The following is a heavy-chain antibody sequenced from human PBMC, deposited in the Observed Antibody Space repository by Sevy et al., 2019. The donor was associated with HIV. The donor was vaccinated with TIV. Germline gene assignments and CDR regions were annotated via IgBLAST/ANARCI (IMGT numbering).Heavy chain of an antibody. CDR1: GASISSSGYY. CDR2: INYTGST. V-gene: IGHV4-39*01. Sequence: SETLSLTCTVSGASISSSGYYWGWLRQPPGKGLEWIARINYTGSTLYNPSLKSRVTISADTSKNLFSLDLNSVTAADTAIYYCSGPILTYNNGWSYYDYWGQGTVVTVSS. D-gene: IGHD6-19*01. J-gene: IGHJ4*02. CDR3: SGPILTYNNGWSYYDY.